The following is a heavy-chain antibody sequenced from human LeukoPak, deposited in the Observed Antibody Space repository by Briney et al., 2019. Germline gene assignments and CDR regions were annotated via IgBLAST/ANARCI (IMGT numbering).Heavy chain of an antibody. Sequence: QPGRSLILSCAATGFTFSNYAIHWGRQAPGKGLEWVAFISDDGSRQHYADSVKGRFTISRDNSKNTLNLQMNSLRAEDTAVYYCVKDRTGTYTLDYWGQENLLSVSS. CDR3: VKDRTGTYTLDY. J-gene: IGHJ4*02. D-gene: IGHD3-10*01. V-gene: IGHV3-30-3*01. CDR2: ISDDGSRQ. CDR1: GFTFSNYA.